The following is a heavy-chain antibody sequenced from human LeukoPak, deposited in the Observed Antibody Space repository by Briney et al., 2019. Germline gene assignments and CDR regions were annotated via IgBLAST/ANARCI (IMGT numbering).Heavy chain of an antibody. CDR1: GFTFSSYS. J-gene: IGHJ4*02. D-gene: IGHD1-26*01. V-gene: IGHV3-21*01. Sequence: PGGSLRLSCAASGFTFSSYSMNWVRQAPGRGLEWVSSIISYSTTYIYYADSVKGRFTISRDNSKNTLYLQMNSLRAEDTAVYYCAKDRELAQDYWGQGTLVTVSS. CDR3: AKDRELAQDY. CDR2: IISYSTTYI.